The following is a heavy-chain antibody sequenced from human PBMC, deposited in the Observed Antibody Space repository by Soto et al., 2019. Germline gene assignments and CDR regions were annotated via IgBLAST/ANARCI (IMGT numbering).Heavy chain of an antibody. Sequence: QVQLVQSGAEVKKPGSSVKVSCKASGGTFSSYAISWVRQAPGQGLEWMGGIIPIFGTANYAQKFQGRVTITADESTSTAYNELSSLRSEDTVVYYCERENCGSWSMDVWGQGTTVTVSS. V-gene: IGHV1-69*19. D-gene: IGHD3-10*01. CDR2: IIPIFGTA. J-gene: IGHJ6*02. CDR3: ERENCGSWSMDV. CDR1: GGTFSSYA.